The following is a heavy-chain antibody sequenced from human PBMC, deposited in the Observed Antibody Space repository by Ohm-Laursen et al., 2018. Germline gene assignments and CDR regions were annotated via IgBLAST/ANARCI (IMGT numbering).Heavy chain of an antibody. CDR1: GFTVSSNY. D-gene: IGHD3-22*01. Sequence: SLRLSCSASGFTVSSNYMSWVRQAPGKGLEWVSVIYSGGSTYYADSVKGRFTISRDNSKNTLYLQMNSLRAEDTAVYYCARRYYDSSGYYPYYYYGMDVWGQGTTVTVSS. V-gene: IGHV3-53*01. CDR3: ARRYYDSSGYYPYYYYGMDV. J-gene: IGHJ6*02. CDR2: IYSGGST.